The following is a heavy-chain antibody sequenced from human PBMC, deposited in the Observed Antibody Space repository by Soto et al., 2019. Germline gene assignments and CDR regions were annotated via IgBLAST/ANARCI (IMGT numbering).Heavy chain of an antibody. CDR3: AKLGVRIATAGTDY. CDR2: ISGSGDKT. CDR1: GFPFSSYV. Sequence: GSLRLSCAASGFPFSSYVMYWVRQAPGKGLEWISAISGSGDKTYYEDSVKGRFAISRDNSRNTLYLLMNSLRVDDTAVYYCAKLGVRIATAGTDYWGQGTLVTVSS. D-gene: IGHD6-13*01. J-gene: IGHJ4*02. V-gene: IGHV3-23*01.